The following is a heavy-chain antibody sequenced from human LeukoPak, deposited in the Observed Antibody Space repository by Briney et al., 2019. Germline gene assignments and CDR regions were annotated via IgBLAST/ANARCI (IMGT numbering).Heavy chain of an antibody. J-gene: IGHJ4*02. CDR2: INHSGST. CDR3: ARFPLYSGIDY. V-gene: IGHV4-34*01. Sequence: SETLSLTCAVYGGSFSGYYWSWIRQPPGKGLEWIGEINHSGSTNYNPSLKSQVTISVDTSKNQFSLKLSSVTAADTAVYYCARFPLYSGIDYWGQGTLVTVSS. D-gene: IGHD5-18*01. CDR1: GGSFSGYY.